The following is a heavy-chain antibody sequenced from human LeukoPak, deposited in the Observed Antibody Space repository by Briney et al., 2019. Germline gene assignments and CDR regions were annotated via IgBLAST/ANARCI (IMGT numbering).Heavy chain of an antibody. CDR3: ARRTGAATGLFYFYYGMDV. CDR1: GFDVSSTY. CDR2: IYSDDLT. Sequence: GGSLRLSCAGSGFDVSSTYMSWVRQAPGKGLEWVSVIYSDDLTYYPDSVKGRFTISRDNPKNTLYLQMNSVRAEDTAVYYCARRTGAATGLFYFYYGMDVWGQGTTVTVSS. D-gene: IGHD6-13*01. V-gene: IGHV3-66*01. J-gene: IGHJ6*02.